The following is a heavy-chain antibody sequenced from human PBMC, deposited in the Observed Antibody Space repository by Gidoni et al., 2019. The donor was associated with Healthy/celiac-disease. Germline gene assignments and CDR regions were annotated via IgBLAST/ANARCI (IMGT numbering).Heavy chain of an antibody. CDR3: ARGGPYNLGVY. J-gene: IGHJ4*02. CDR1: GGSFSGYY. D-gene: IGHD3-10*01. Sequence: QVQLQQWGAGLLKPSETLSLTCAVYGGSFSGYYWSWIRQPPGEGLEWIGELNHSGSTNYNPALKSRVTISVEKSKDQFPLKLSFVTAADTAGYYCARGGPYNLGVYWGQGTLVTVSS. CDR2: LNHSGST. V-gene: IGHV4-34*01.